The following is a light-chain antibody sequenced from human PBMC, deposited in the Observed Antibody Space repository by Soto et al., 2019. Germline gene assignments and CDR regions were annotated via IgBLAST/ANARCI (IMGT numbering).Light chain of an antibody. J-gene: IGKJ4*01. CDR1: QSISRW. CDR2: DAS. CDR3: QQYRSFSPLT. Sequence: DIQMTQSPSTLSASVGDRVTINCRASQSISRWLDWYQQKSGKAPKLLIYDASNLESGVPSRFSGSGSGTEFTLTISSLQPDDFATYYCQQYRSFSPLTFGGGTKVEMK. V-gene: IGKV1-5*01.